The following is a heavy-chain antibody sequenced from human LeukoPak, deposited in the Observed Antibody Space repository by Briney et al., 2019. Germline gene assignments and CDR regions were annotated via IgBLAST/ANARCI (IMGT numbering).Heavy chain of an antibody. Sequence: ASVKVSCKASGDTFIINDINWVRQATGQGLEWMGWMNPNSGNTGYAQKFRGRVTMTRNISITTAYMELTDLRSEDTAVYYCARVTAAGTWTFDIWGQGTTVTVSS. J-gene: IGHJ3*02. CDR2: MNPNSGNT. CDR1: GDTFIIND. CDR3: ARVTAAGTWTFDI. V-gene: IGHV1-8*02. D-gene: IGHD6-13*01.